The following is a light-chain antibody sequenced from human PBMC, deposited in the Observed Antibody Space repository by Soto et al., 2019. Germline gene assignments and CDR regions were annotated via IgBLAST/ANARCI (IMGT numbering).Light chain of an antibody. CDR3: QQRNNWPPEVT. CDR1: RGVGSY. CDR2: DAL. J-gene: IGKJ4*01. Sequence: EVVLTQSPATLSLSPGERATLSCRASRGVGSYLAWYQQKPGQAPRLLIYDALKRATGIPARFSGSGSGTDFTLTISRLEPDDFAVYYCQQRNNWPPEVTFGGGTKVEIK. V-gene: IGKV3-11*01.